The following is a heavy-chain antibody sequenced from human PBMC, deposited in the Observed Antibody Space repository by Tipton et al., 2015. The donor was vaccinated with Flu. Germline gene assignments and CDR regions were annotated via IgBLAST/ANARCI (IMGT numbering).Heavy chain of an antibody. CDR1: GYTFTSYG. Sequence: QLVQSGAEVKKPGASVKVSCKASGYTFTSYGISWVRQAPGQGLEWMGWISAYNGNTAYAQKLQDRVTVTTDTSTSTAYMELRSLISDDTAVYYCAREGHCSGGSCYGWCFDLWGRGTLVTVSS. J-gene: IGHJ2*01. V-gene: IGHV1-18*01. CDR2: ISAYNGNT. CDR3: AREGHCSGGSCYGWCFDL. D-gene: IGHD2-15*01.